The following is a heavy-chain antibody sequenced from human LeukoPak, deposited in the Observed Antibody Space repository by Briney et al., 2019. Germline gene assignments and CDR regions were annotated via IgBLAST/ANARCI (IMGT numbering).Heavy chain of an antibody. CDR2: ISGSGGST. CDR3: AKDPLFDSGSYYGEYYFDY. V-gene: IGHV3-23*01. CDR1: GFTFSSYA. J-gene: IGHJ4*02. D-gene: IGHD3-10*01. Sequence: GGSLRLSCAASGFTFSSYAMSWVRQAPGKGLEWVSAISGSGGSTYYADSVKGRFTISRDNSKNTLYLQMNSLRAEDTAVYYCAKDPLFDSGSYYGEYYFDYWGQGTLVTVSS.